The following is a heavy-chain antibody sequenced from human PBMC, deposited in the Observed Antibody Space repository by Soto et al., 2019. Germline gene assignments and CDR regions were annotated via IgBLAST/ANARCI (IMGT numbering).Heavy chain of an antibody. Sequence: QVQLQESGPGLVKPSQTLSLTCTVSGGSISSGDYYWSWIRQPPGKGLEWIGYIYYSGSTFYNPSLKSRVTMSVDTSKNQFSLKLSSVPAADTAVYYCARERPDGARLDPWGQGTLVTVSS. V-gene: IGHV4-30-4*01. CDR2: IYYSGST. CDR1: GGSISSGDYY. J-gene: IGHJ5*02. CDR3: ARERPDGARLDP. D-gene: IGHD6-6*01.